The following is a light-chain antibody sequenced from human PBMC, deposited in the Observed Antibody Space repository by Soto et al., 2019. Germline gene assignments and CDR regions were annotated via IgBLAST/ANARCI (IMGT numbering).Light chain of an antibody. Sequence: DIVMTQSPLSLPVTPGEPASISCRSSQSLLHSNGYNYLDWYLQKAGQSPQVLIYLGSNRASGVPDRFSGSGSGTDFTLKISRVEADDVGVYYCMQALQTPWTFGQGTKVEIK. CDR3: MQALQTPWT. CDR1: QSLLHSNGYNY. J-gene: IGKJ1*01. CDR2: LGS. V-gene: IGKV2-28*01.